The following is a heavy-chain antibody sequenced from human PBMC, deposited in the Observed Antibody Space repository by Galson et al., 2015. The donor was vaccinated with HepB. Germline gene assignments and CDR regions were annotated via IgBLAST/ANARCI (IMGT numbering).Heavy chain of an antibody. D-gene: IGHD3-22*01. J-gene: IGHJ6*02. CDR2: IYPDDSDT. CDR1: GYRFTSYW. Sequence: QSGAEVKKPGESLKISCKGSGYRFTSYWIAWVRQMPGKGLEWMGIIYPDDSDTRYSPTFQGQVTISADKSSSTAFLQWGSLKASDTAIYYCARHGEDYYDRSGHYDIWRVSHYGMDVWGQGTTVTVSS. V-gene: IGHV5-51*01. CDR3: ARHGEDYYDRSGHYDIWRVSHYGMDV.